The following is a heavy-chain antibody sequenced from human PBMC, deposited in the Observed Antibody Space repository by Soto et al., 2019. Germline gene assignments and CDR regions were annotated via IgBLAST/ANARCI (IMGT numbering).Heavy chain of an antibody. CDR1: GGTFSSYA. CDR3: ARSQGSSTSLEIYYYYYYGMDV. Sequence: QVQLVQSGAGVKKPGSPVKVSCKASGGTFSSYAISWVRQAPGQGLEWMGGIIPISDTTNYAQKFQGRVTITADESTSTAYMELSSLRSEDTAVYYCARSQGSSTSLEIYYYYYYGMDVWGQGTTVTVSS. J-gene: IGHJ6*02. D-gene: IGHD2-2*01. V-gene: IGHV1-69*01. CDR2: IIPISDTT.